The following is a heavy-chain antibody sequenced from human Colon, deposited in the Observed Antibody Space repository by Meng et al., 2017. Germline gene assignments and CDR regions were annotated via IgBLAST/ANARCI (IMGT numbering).Heavy chain of an antibody. CDR3: ASQRIAASGPPNY. J-gene: IGHJ4*02. Sequence: GGSLRLSCAASGFSINSYWMNWVRQAPGKGLEWVSGITGSGDNTYYADSVKGRFTISRDNSKNTVYLQMNSLRAEDTAIYYCASQRIAASGPPNYGGQGTQVTVSS. CDR1: GFSINSYW. V-gene: IGHV3-23*01. D-gene: IGHD6-6*01. CDR2: ITGSGDNT.